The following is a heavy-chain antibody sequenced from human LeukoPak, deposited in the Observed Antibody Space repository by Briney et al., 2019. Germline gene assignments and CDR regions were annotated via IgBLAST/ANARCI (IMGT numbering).Heavy chain of an antibody. D-gene: IGHD6-13*01. J-gene: IGHJ6*03. CDR3: ATRYSSSHYYYMDV. Sequence: ASVKASCKASGYSFTSYGMNWVRQAPGQGLEWLGWINTNTGNPTYGQGFRGRFVFSMDTSVSTAYVQISSLKAEDTAVYYCATRYSSSHYYYMDVWGEGTTVTVSS. V-gene: IGHV7-4-1*02. CDR1: GYSFTSYG. CDR2: INTNTGNP.